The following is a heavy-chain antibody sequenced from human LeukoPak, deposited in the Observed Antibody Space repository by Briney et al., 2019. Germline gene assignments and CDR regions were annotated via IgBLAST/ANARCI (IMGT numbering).Heavy chain of an antibody. D-gene: IGHD2-2*01. V-gene: IGHV1-2*02. J-gene: IGHJ4*02. Sequence: ASVKVSCKASGYTFTGYYMHWVRQAPGQGLEWMAWINPNSGGTYYAQNFHDRITMTRDTSISTAYMELSRLRSHDTAIYYCARANALYCSSTSCLFDYWGQGTLVTVSS. CDR1: GYTFTGYY. CDR2: INPNSGGT. CDR3: ARANALYCSSTSCLFDY.